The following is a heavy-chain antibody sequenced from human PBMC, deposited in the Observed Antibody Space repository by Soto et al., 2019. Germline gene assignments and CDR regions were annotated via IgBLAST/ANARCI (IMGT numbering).Heavy chain of an antibody. CDR1: GFTFSSYS. Sequence: AGGSLRLSCAASGFTFSSYSMNWVRQAPGKGLEWASYISSSSSTIYYADSVRGRFTISRDNAKNSLYLQMNSLRDEDTAVYYCARDPTPFSDSSGYHDYWGQGTLVTVSS. CDR3: ARDPTPFSDSSGYHDY. V-gene: IGHV3-48*02. J-gene: IGHJ4*02. CDR2: ISSSSSTI. D-gene: IGHD3-22*01.